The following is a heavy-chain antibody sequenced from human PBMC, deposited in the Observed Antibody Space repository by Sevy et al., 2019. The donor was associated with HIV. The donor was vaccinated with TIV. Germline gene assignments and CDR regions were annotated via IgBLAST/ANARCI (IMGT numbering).Heavy chain of an antibody. D-gene: IGHD3-22*01. CDR1: GFTFSIYE. CDR3: ARVDANYDKGFDP. V-gene: IGHV3-48*03. J-gene: IGHJ5*02. Sequence: GGSLRLSCEASGFTFSIYEMNWVRQAPGKGLEWVSYISSSGTTIKYEDSVKGRFTISRDNAKNSLYMQMNSMRAEDTAVYYCARVDANYDKGFDPWGQGTLVTVSS. CDR2: ISSSGTTI.